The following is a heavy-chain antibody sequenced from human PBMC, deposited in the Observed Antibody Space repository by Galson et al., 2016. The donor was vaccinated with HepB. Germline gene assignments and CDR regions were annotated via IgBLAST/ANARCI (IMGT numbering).Heavy chain of an antibody. V-gene: IGHV3-53*01. CDR1: GFTVSSNY. Sequence: SLRLSCAASGFTVSSNYLSWVRQAPGKGLEWVSIVYSDGSTYYSDSVRGRFTISRDNSNNIVYLQMNRLRAEDTAVYFCAKNKATARVWGHYYYYMDGWGKGTTATVSS. D-gene: IGHD2-21*02. CDR2: VYSDGST. J-gene: IGHJ6*03. CDR3: AKNKATARVWGHYYYYMDG.